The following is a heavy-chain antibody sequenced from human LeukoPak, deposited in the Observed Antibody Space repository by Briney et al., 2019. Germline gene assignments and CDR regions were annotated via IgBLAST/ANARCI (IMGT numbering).Heavy chain of an antibody. V-gene: IGHV3-74*01. CDR2: INSDGSST. D-gene: IGHD2-8*01. J-gene: IGHJ3*02. Sequence: GGSLRLSCAASGFTLSSYWMHWVRQAPGKGLVWVSRINSDGSSTSYADSVKGRFTISRDNAKNTLYLQMYSLRAEDTAVYYCARVQGHPPNGLDIWGQGTMVTVSS. CDR1: GFTLSSYW. CDR3: ARVQGHPPNGLDI.